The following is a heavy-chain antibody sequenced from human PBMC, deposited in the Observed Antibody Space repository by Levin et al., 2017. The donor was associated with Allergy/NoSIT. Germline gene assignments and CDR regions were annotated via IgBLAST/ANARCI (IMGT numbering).Heavy chain of an antibody. D-gene: IGHD5-12*01. CDR3: ARSAGGYTPWGFWFDP. J-gene: IGHJ5*02. CDR1: SGSISSYY. Sequence: SETLSLTCTVSSGSISSYYWGWIRQPPGKRLEWIGYIYYTGNTNYNPSLKSRVTLSVDTSKNQFSLKLSSVTAADTAVYYWARSAGGYTPWGFWFDPWGQGTLVTVSS. CDR2: IYYTGNT. V-gene: IGHV4-59*01.